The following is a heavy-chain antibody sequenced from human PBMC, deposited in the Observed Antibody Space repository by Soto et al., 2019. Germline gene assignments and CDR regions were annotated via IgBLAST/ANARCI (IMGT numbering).Heavy chain of an antibody. CDR1: GYTFTSYY. V-gene: IGHV1-46*03. CDR2: INPSGGST. D-gene: IGHD5-12*01. J-gene: IGHJ6*02. Sequence: GASVNVSCKASGYTFTSYYMHWVRQAPGQGLEWMGIINPSGGSTSYAQKFQGRVTMTRDTSTSTVYMELSSLRSEDTAVYYCARVDNSGYEDYYYYGMDVWGQGTTVTVSS. CDR3: ARVDNSGYEDYYYYGMDV.